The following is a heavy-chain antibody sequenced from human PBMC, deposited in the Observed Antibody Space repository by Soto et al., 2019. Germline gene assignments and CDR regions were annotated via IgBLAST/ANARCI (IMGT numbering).Heavy chain of an antibody. V-gene: IGHV3-30*04. J-gene: IGHJ4*02. CDR2: ISYDGSNK. CDR1: GFTFNTFA. D-gene: IGHD6-19*01. Sequence: QVQLVESGGGVVQSGKSLRLSCAVSGFTFNTFAMHWVRQAPGKGLEWVSVISYDGSNKYYADSVKGRFTISRDNSKNTLYLQMNSLRAEDTAVYYCAKEGRGQFYDYWGQGTLVTVSS. CDR3: AKEGRGQFYDY.